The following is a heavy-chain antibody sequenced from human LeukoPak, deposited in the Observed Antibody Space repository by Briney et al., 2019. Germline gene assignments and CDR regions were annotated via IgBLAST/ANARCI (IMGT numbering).Heavy chain of an antibody. CDR1: GGSISSSSDY. V-gene: IGHV4-39*01. Sequence: SETLSLTCTVSGGSISSSSDYWGWLRQPPGKGLEWIGSIFYSGSTYYNPSLKSRVTISVDTSKIQFSLKLSSVTAADTAVYYCARGAAAGPINWFDPWGQGTLVTVSS. CDR2: IFYSGST. CDR3: ARGAAAGPINWFDP. J-gene: IGHJ5*02. D-gene: IGHD6-13*01.